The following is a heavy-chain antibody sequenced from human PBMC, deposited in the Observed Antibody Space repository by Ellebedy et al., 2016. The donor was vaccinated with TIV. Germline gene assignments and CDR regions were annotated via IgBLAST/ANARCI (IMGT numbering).Heavy chain of an antibody. Sequence: GESLKISCAASGFTFSPYAMAWVRQAPGKGLEWVSGIVGSGAEKYADSVKGRFTISRDNSKNTLYLQMNSLRAEDTAVYHCARDKWGNYYYYGMDVWGQGTTVTVSS. CDR3: ARDKWGNYYYYGMDV. CDR1: GFTFSPYA. J-gene: IGHJ6*02. D-gene: IGHD3-16*01. V-gene: IGHV3-66*01. CDR2: IVGSGA.